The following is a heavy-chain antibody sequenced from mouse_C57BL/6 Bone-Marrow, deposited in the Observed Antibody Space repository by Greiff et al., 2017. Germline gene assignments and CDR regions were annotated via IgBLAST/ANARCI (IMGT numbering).Heavy chain of an antibody. CDR3: ASTTVVYPFDY. CDR1: GYTFTSYG. Sequence: QVQLQQSGAELARPGASVKLSCKASGYTFTSYGISWVKQRTGQGLEWIGEIYPRSGNTYYNEKFKGKATLTVEKSSSTAYMALRSLTSADSAVYFCASTTVVYPFDYWGQGTTLTVSS. CDR2: IYPRSGNT. V-gene: IGHV1-81*01. D-gene: IGHD1-1*01. J-gene: IGHJ2*01.